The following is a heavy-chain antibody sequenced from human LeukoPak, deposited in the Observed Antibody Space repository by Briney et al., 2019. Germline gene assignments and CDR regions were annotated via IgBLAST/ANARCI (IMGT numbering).Heavy chain of an antibody. V-gene: IGHV4-30-4*08. CDR2: IYYSGST. Sequence: PSETLSLTCTVSGGSISSGDYYWSWIRQPPGKGLEWIGYIYYSGSTYYNPSLKSRVTISVDTSKNQFSLKLSSVTAADTAVYYCARDAPISSHCSDTSCYRWGQGTLVTVSS. CDR3: ARDAPISSHCSDTSCYR. D-gene: IGHD2-2*01. J-gene: IGHJ4*02. CDR1: GGSISSGDYY.